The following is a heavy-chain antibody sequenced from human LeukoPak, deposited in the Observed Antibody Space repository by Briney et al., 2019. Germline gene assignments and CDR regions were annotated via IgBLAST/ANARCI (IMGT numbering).Heavy chain of an antibody. CDR3: AKATAYDYGDYYYYMDV. Sequence: GGSLRLSCTVSGFTVSSNSMSWVRQAPGKGLEWVSFIYSDNTHYSDSVKGRFTISRDNSKNTLYLQMNSLRAEDTAVYYCAKATAYDYGDYYYYMDVWGKGTTVTVSS. CDR2: IYSDNT. CDR1: GFTVSSNS. D-gene: IGHD4-17*01. V-gene: IGHV3-53*01. J-gene: IGHJ6*03.